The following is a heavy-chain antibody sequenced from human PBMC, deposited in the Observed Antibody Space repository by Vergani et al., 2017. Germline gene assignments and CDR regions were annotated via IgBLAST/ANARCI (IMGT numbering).Heavy chain of an antibody. CDR3: TKAGQYDSDNFHDS. Sequence: EVQLLESGGGLVQPGGSLRLSCAASGFTFNIYAMSWVRQAPGKGLEWVSTITYNGGRTYYADSVTGRFTISRDNSQTTVFLQMNSLRADDSAVYYCTKAGQYDSDNFHDSWGQGALVTVAS. CDR1: GFTFNIYA. D-gene: IGHD3-22*01. CDR2: ITYNGGRT. V-gene: IGHV3-23*01. J-gene: IGHJ1*01.